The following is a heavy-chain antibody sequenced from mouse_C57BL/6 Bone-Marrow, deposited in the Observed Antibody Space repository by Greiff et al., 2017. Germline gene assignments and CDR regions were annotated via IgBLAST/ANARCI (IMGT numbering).Heavy chain of an antibody. D-gene: IGHD1-1*01. Sequence: QVQLQQPGAELVKPGASVKMSCKAAGYTFTSYWITWVKQRPGQGLEWIGVIYPGSGSTNYNEKFKSKATLTVDTSSSTAYMQLSSLTSEDSAVYECARGGITTVVASFFYYAMDYWGQGTAVTVSS. J-gene: IGHJ4*01. CDR2: IYPGSGST. CDR3: ARGGITTVVASFFYYAMDY. CDR1: GYTFTSYW. V-gene: IGHV1-55*01.